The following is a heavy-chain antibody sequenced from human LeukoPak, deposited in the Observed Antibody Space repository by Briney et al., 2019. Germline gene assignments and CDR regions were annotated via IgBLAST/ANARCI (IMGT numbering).Heavy chain of an antibody. CDR2: IYYSGST. Sequence: SETLSLTCTVSGGSISSSSYYWGWIRQPPGKGLEWIGSIYYSGSTCYNPSLKSRVTISVDTSKNQFSLKLSSVTAADTAVYYCARIRYIAAAGLDYWGQGTLVTVSS. D-gene: IGHD6-13*01. CDR1: GGSISSSSYY. J-gene: IGHJ4*02. V-gene: IGHV4-39*01. CDR3: ARIRYIAAAGLDY.